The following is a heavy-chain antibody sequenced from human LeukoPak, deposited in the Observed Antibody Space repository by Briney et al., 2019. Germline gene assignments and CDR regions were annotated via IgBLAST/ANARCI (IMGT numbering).Heavy chain of an antibody. Sequence: SETLSLTCTVSGGSISSSSYYWGWIRQPPGKGLEWIGSIYYSGSTYYNPSLKSRVTISVDTSKNQFSLKLSSVTAADTAVYYCARQYYYDSSGLRFGGQGTLVTVPS. V-gene: IGHV4-39*01. CDR2: IYYSGST. D-gene: IGHD3-22*01. CDR1: GGSISSSSYY. CDR3: ARQYYYDSSGLRF. J-gene: IGHJ4*02.